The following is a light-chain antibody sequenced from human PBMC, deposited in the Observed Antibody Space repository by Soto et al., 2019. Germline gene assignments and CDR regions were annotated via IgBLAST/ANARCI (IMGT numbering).Light chain of an antibody. V-gene: IGKV3-11*01. J-gene: IGKJ4*01. CDR2: DAS. CDR1: QSVSTY. Sequence: VLTQSPATLSLSPGERATLSCRASQSVSTYLAWYQQKPGQAPKLLIYDASNRATGIPAMFSGSGSGTDFTLPISSLEPEDFAAYYCQQRINWPPLTFGGGTKVEIK. CDR3: QQRINWPPLT.